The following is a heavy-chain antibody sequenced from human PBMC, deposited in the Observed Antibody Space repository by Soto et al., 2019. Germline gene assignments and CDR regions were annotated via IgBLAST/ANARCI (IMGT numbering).Heavy chain of an antibody. CDR1: GFTFSGSA. D-gene: IGHD6-13*01. CDR3: PRHDYSSSWGNYYDMSV. Sequence: EVQLVESGGGLVQPGGSLKFSCAASGFTFSGSAIHWVRQASGKGLELVGGIRSKADSYATAYAASVKGRFTVSRDDSKNTAYLQLSRLKTDDTAVYYCPRHDYSSSWGNYYDMSVWCEGTTVTVSS. J-gene: IGHJ6*04. CDR2: IRSKADSYAT. V-gene: IGHV3-73*02.